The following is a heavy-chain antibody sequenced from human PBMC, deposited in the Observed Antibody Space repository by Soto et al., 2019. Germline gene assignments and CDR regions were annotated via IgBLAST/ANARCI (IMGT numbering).Heavy chain of an antibody. CDR2: ISWNSGNI. V-gene: IGHV3-9*01. D-gene: IGHD1-7*01. J-gene: IGHJ4*02. CDR3: ARGRGWNYGRYYFDY. Sequence: EVQLVESGGGLVQPGRSLRLSCAASGFTFDDYAMHWVRQVPGKGLEWVSGISWNSGNIGYADSVKGQFTISRDNVKNSLYLQMNSLRAEDTAFYYCARGRGWNYGRYYFDYWGQGTLVTVSS. CDR1: GFTFDDYA.